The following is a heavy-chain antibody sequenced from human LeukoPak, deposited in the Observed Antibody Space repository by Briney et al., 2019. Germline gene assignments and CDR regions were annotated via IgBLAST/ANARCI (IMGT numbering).Heavy chain of an antibody. Sequence: PGGSLRLSCAASGFTFSSYEMNWVRQAPGKGLEWVSYISRSDSIIYYADSVKGRFTISRDNAKNSLYLQMNSLRAEDAAVHYCAKEGIGYCSGGSCYAQGYFDYWGQGTLVTVSS. CDR1: GFTFSSYE. CDR2: ISRSDSII. V-gene: IGHV3-48*03. J-gene: IGHJ4*02. D-gene: IGHD2-15*01. CDR3: AKEGIGYCSGGSCYAQGYFDY.